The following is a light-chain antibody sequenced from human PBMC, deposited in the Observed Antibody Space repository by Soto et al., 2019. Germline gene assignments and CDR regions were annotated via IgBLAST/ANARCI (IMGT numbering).Light chain of an antibody. J-gene: IGKJ2*01. CDR2: DAP. CDR3: QQYNSYPYT. Sequence: DIQMTQSPSTLSASVGDRVTITCRASHIISSWLAWYQQKPGKAPKVMIYDAPSLESGVPSRFSGSGSGTEFTLTISSLQPDDFATYYCQQYNSYPYTFGQGTKLEIK. V-gene: IGKV1-5*01. CDR1: HIISSW.